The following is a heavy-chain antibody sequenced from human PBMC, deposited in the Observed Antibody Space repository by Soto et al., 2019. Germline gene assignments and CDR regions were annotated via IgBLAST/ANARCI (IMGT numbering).Heavy chain of an antibody. V-gene: IGHV1-3*01. CDR3: ATDHLWELRNWFDP. Sequence: GASVKVSCKASGYTFTSYAMHWVRQAPGQRLEWMGWINAGNGNTKYSQKFQGRVTITRDTSASTAYMELSSLRSEDTAVYYCATDHLWELRNWFDPWGQGTLVTVSS. CDR2: INAGNGNT. CDR1: GYTFTSYA. J-gene: IGHJ5*02. D-gene: IGHD1-26*01.